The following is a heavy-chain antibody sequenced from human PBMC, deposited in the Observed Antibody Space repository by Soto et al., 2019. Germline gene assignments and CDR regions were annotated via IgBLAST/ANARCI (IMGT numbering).Heavy chain of an antibody. V-gene: IGHV3-23*01. CDR1: GFTFSSYA. CDR2: INSDHST. D-gene: IGHD5-18*01. J-gene: IGHJ4*02. CDR3: ARGGYSYGYFDY. Sequence: RLSCAASGFTFSSYAMSWVRQAPGKGLEWVSSINSDHSTYYADSVKGRFTISRDNSMNTVYIQMNSLRAEDTAVYYCARGGYSYGYFDYWGQGTLVTVSS.